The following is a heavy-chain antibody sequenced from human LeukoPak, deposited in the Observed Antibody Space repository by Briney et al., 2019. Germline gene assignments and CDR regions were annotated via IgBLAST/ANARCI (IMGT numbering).Heavy chain of an antibody. D-gene: IGHD1-1*01. CDR2: ISWNSGSI. CDR1: GFTFDDYA. CDR3: AKQTGTPS. J-gene: IGHJ4*02. Sequence: GRSLRLSCAASGFTFDDYAMHWVRHAPGKGLEWVSGISWNSGSIGYADSVKGRFTISRDNAKNSLYLQMNSLRAEDTALYYCAKQTGTPSWGQGTLVTVSS. V-gene: IGHV3-9*01.